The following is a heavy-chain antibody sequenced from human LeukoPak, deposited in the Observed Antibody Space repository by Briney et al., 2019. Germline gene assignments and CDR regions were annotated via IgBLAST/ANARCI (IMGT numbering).Heavy chain of an antibody. V-gene: IGHV1-18*01. D-gene: IGHD6-19*01. Sequence: GASVKVSCKASGYTFTSYGISWVRQAPGQGLEWMGWISAYNGNTNYAQKLQGRVTMTTDTSTSTAYMELRSLGSDDTAVYYCARDVQWPPRKPFDYWGQGTLVTVSS. J-gene: IGHJ4*02. CDR2: ISAYNGNT. CDR1: GYTFTSYG. CDR3: ARDVQWPPRKPFDY.